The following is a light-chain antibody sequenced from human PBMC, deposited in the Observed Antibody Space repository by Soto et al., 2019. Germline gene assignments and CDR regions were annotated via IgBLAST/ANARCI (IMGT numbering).Light chain of an antibody. V-gene: IGKV3-11*01. CDR2: GAS. CDR3: QQRSNWPPIT. Sequence: EIVMTQSPATLSVVPGERATLSCRASQSVSSSYLAWYQQKPGQAPRLLIYGASNRATGIPARFSGSGSGTDFTLTISSLEPEDFAVYYCQQRSNWPPITFGQGTRLEIK. J-gene: IGKJ5*01. CDR1: QSVSSSY.